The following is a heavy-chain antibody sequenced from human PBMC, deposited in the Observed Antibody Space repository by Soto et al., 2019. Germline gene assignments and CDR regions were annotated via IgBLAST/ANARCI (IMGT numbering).Heavy chain of an antibody. V-gene: IGHV1-8*02. CDR1: GYTFTDYD. CDR2: MTPKSGYT. Sequence: QVQLMQSGAEVRKPGASVKVSCKASGYTFTDYDINWVRQATGQGLEWLGWMTPKSGYTGYAQKFQGRVNLKRDTSRGTAYMELSSLTSEDTAVYYCTRNLYNTGDFDHWGQGTLVTVSS. D-gene: IGHD1-20*01. CDR3: TRNLYNTGDFDH. J-gene: IGHJ4*02.